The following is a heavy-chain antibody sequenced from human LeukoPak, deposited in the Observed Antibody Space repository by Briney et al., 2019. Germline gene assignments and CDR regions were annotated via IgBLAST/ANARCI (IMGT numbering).Heavy chain of an antibody. D-gene: IGHD3-16*01. CDR3: ARWVGWENYGWGFDYMDV. Sequence: AASVKVSCKASGYTFTGYYMHWVRQAPGQGLEWMGWINPNSGGTNYAQKFQGRVTMTRDTSISTAYMELSRLRSDDTAVYYCARWVGWENYGWGFDYMDVWGKGTTVTVSS. CDR2: INPNSGGT. J-gene: IGHJ6*03. CDR1: GYTFTGYY. V-gene: IGHV1-2*02.